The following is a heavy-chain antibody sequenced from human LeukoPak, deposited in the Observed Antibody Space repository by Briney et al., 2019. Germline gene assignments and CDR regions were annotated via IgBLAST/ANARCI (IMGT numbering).Heavy chain of an antibody. D-gene: IGHD3-22*01. V-gene: IGHV1-2*02. CDR3: ARDKIGLSHYYDSSGYYTYYFDY. J-gene: IGHJ4*02. CDR1: GYTFTGYY. CDR2: INPNSGGT. Sequence: GASVKVSSKASGYTFTGYYMHWVRQAPGQGLEWRGWINPNSGGTNYAQKFQGRVTMTRDTSISTAYMELSRLRSDDTAVYYCARDKIGLSHYYDSSGYYTYYFDYWGQGTLVTVSS.